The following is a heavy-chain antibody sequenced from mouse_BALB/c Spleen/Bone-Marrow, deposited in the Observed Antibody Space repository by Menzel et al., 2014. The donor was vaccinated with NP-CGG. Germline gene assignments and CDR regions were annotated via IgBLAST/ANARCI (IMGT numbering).Heavy chain of an antibody. CDR3: ARERRSRAMDY. J-gene: IGHJ4*01. CDR2: IYPGNVNT. Sequence: QVQLQQSGPELVKPGASVMISCKASGYTFTSYYIHWVKQRPGQGLEWIGWIYPGNVNTKYNEKFKGKATLTADKSSSTAYMQLSNLTSEDSAVYFCARERRSRAMDYWGQGTSVTVSS. CDR1: GYTFTSYY. V-gene: IGHV1S56*01.